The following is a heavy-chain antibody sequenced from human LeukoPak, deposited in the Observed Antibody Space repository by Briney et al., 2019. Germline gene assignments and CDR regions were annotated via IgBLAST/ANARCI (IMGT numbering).Heavy chain of an antibody. D-gene: IGHD2-15*01. CDR1: GGSFSGYY. Sequence: SETPSLTCAVYGGSFSGYYWNWIRQAPGKGLEWIGEINRGGSANYNPSLKSRVTIAVDTSKNQFSLKLTSVTAADTAVYCATARCSGDGCYPNWIDPWGQGTLVTVSS. J-gene: IGHJ5*02. CDR3: ATARCSGDGCYPNWIDP. CDR2: INRGGSA. V-gene: IGHV4-34*01.